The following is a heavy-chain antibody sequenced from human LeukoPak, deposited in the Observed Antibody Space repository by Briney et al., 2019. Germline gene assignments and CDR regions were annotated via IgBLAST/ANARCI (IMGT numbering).Heavy chain of an antibody. V-gene: IGHV1-46*01. Sequence: ASVKVSCKASGYAFTNYYIHWVRQAPGQGLEWMGMLDPRGGTATYAQKFKGRVTMTRDTSTATAYMELTSLTSDDTAVFFCARVREAVAGRGLDYWGQGTLITVSS. CDR1: GYAFTNYY. D-gene: IGHD6-19*01. CDR3: ARVREAVAGRGLDY. CDR2: LDPRGGTA. J-gene: IGHJ4*02.